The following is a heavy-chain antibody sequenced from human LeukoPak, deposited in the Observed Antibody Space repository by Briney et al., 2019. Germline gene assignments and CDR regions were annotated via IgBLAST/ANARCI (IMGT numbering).Heavy chain of an antibody. CDR2: FDPEDGET. J-gene: IGHJ3*02. V-gene: IGHV1-24*01. Sequence: ASVKVSCKVSGYTLTELAIHWVRQAPGKGLEWMGGFDPEDGETIYAQKFQGRVTMTEDTSTDTAYVELSSLRSDDTAVYYCATDELRNDAFDIWGQGTMVTVSS. CDR3: ATDELRNDAFDI. CDR1: GYTLTELA. D-gene: IGHD1-1*01.